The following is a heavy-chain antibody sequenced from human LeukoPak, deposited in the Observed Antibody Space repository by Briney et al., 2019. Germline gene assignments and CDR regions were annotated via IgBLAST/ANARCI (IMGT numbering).Heavy chain of an antibody. J-gene: IGHJ4*02. D-gene: IGHD3-10*01. V-gene: IGHV5-51*01. CDR2: TYPGDSDT. CDR3: AQQGAYGSGTYGGFDY. Sequence: GESLKISCKGSGYSFTSYWIGWLRQMPGKGLEWMGITYPGDSDTRYSPSFQGRVTISADKSINTAYLQWSSLKAPDTALYYCAQQGAYGSGTYGGFDYWGQGTLVTVSS. CDR1: GYSFTSYW.